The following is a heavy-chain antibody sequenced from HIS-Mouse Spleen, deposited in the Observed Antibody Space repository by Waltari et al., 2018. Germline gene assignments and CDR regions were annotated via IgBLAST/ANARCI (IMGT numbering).Heavy chain of an antibody. D-gene: IGHD1-26*01. V-gene: IGHV4-34*01. J-gene: IGHJ4*02. CDR3: ARISSGSYLDY. Sequence: QVQLQQWGAGLLKPSETLSTTCAVYGGSLSGSYWSWIRQPPGQGLEWIGEINHSGSTNYNPSLKSRVTISVDTSKNQFSLKLSSVTAADTAVYYCARISSGSYLDYWGQGTLVTVSS. CDR2: INHSGST. CDR1: GGSLSGSY.